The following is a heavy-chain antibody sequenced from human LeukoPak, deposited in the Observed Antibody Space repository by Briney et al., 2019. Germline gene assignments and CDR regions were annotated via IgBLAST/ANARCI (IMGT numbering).Heavy chain of an antibody. Sequence: SSETLSLTCAVYAGSFSGYYWSWIRQSPGKGLEWIGNIYYSGSTYYNPSLKSRVSISVDTSNNQFPLRLTSVTAADTAVYYCARESYYYDSSGRRHYYFDYWGQGTLVTVSS. CDR3: ARESYYYDSSGRRHYYFDY. CDR2: IYYSGST. J-gene: IGHJ4*02. CDR1: AGSFSGYY. V-gene: IGHV4-34*01. D-gene: IGHD3-22*01.